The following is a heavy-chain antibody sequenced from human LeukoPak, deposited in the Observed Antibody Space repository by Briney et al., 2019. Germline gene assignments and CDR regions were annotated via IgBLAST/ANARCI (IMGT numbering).Heavy chain of an antibody. CDR3: ARSDYNDYRGLGF. J-gene: IGHJ4*02. Sequence: GASVKVPCKASGYAFTSYHIHWMRQAPGQGLGWMGIIIPSSGSTTYAQKFQGRVTMTRDTSTSTVYMELSSLTSDDTAVYFCARSDYNDYRGLGFWGQGTLVTVSS. D-gene: IGHD4-11*01. CDR1: GYAFTSYH. CDR2: IIPSSGST. V-gene: IGHV1-46*01.